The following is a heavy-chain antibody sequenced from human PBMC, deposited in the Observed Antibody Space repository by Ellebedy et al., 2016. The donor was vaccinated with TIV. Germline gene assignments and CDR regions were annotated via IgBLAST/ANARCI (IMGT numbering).Heavy chain of an antibody. V-gene: IGHV3-21*01. CDR1: GFTFSSYS. CDR2: ISSSSSYI. CDR3: AREVGATLPWYFDL. Sequence: GESLKISCAASGFTFSSYSMNWVRQAPGKGLEWVSSISSSSSYIYYADSVKGRFTISRDNAKNSLYLQMNSLRAEDTAVYYCAREVGATLPWYFDLWGRGTLVTVSS. J-gene: IGHJ2*01. D-gene: IGHD1-26*01.